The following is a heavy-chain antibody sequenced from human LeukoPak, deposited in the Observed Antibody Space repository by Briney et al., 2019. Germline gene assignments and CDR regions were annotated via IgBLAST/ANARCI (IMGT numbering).Heavy chain of an antibody. CDR2: IYYSGSS. D-gene: IGHD3-10*01. CDR1: GGSISSYY. J-gene: IGHJ5*02. CDR3: ASGYYYGSGST. Sequence: SETLSLTCTVSGGSISSYYWSWIRQPPGKGLEWIGYIYYSGSSIYNPSLKSRVTISVDTSKNQFSLKLSSVTAADTAVYYCASGYYYGSGSTWGQGTLVTVSS. V-gene: IGHV4-59*08.